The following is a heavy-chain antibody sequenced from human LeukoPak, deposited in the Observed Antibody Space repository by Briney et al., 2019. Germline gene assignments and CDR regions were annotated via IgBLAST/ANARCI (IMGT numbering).Heavy chain of an antibody. CDR1: GFTFSSYW. D-gene: IGHD2-21*02. Sequence: PGGSLRLSCAASGFTFSSYWMHWVRQIPGKGLVWVSRINSEGSSTSDADSVKGRFTISRDNAKNTLFLQMNSLRAEDTAVYYCARSGCAGDCSVEXWXXGTXVTVSS. J-gene: IGHJ4*02. CDR3: ARSGCAGDCSVEX. V-gene: IGHV3-74*01. CDR2: INSEGSST.